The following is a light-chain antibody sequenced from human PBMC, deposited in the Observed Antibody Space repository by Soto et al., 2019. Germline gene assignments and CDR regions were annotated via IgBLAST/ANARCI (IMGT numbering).Light chain of an antibody. CDR2: GAS. J-gene: IGKJ1*01. V-gene: IGKV3-20*01. CDR3: HHYGNSPKT. Sequence: EIVLTQSPGTLSLSPGERATLSCRASQSFSSNYLAWYQQKHGRAPRLLIHGASSRAPGTPDRFSGSGSGTDFILTISRLEPEDFAVYYCHHYGNSPKTFGQGTKVDIK. CDR1: QSFSSNY.